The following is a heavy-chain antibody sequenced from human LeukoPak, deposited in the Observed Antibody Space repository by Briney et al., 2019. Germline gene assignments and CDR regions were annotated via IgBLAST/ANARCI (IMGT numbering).Heavy chain of an antibody. D-gene: IGHD3-3*01. V-gene: IGHV3-53*01. CDR1: GFTVSSNY. J-gene: IGHJ4*02. Sequence: GGSLRLSCAASGFTVSSNYMGWVRQAPGNGLEWVSVIYSGGSTYYADSVKGRFTISRDNSKNTLYLQMNSLRAEDRAVYYCARGALRFYYFDYWGQGTLVTVSS. CDR3: ARGALRFYYFDY. CDR2: IYSGGST.